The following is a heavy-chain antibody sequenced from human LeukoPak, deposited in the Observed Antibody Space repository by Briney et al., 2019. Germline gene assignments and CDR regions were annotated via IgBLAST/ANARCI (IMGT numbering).Heavy chain of an antibody. CDR2: IYHSGST. D-gene: IGHD3-10*01. V-gene: IGHV4-30-2*01. CDR3: ARESTMVRGGID. Sequence: SQTLSLTCAVSGGSISSGGYSWSWIRQPPGKGLEWIGYIYHSGSTYYNPSLKSRVTISVDRSKNQFSLKLSSVTAADTAVYYCARESTMVRGGIDWGQGTPVTVSS. J-gene: IGHJ4*02. CDR1: GGSISSGGYS.